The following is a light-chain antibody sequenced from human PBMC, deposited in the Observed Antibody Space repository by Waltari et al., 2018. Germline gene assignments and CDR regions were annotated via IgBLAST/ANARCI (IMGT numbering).Light chain of an antibody. CDR1: HGVTNNF. CDR3: HQYGGAPYT. V-gene: IGKV3-20*01. Sequence: EIVLTQSPGTLSLSPGGRATLSCRASHGVTNNFLAWYQQKLGRGPRLLIYGAFLRATGVPDRFSGSGSGTDFTLTISRLEPEDFAVYFCHQYGGAPYTFGQGTKLEIK. J-gene: IGKJ2*01. CDR2: GAF.